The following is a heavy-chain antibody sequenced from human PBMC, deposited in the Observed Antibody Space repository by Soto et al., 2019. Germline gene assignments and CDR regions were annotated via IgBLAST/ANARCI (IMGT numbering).Heavy chain of an antibody. V-gene: IGHV4-59*08. CDR3: ARLRGDALAI. CDR1: GGSISSYY. J-gene: IGHJ3*02. Sequence: SETLSLTCTVSGGSISSYYWSWIRQPPGKGLEWIGYIYYSGSTNYNPSLKSRVTISVDTSKNQFSLKLSSVTAADTAVYYCARLRGDALAIWGQGTMVTVSS. CDR2: IYYSGST.